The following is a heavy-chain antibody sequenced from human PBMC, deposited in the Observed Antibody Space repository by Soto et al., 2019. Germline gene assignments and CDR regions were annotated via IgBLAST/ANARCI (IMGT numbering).Heavy chain of an antibody. V-gene: IGHV4-61*03. CDR1: GGSVSSGNFY. Sequence: PSETLSLTCTASGGSVSSGNFYWSWTRQPPGKGLELIGLFYSTGTSNYNPSFKSRLTLSIDTSKNHFSLKLTSLTPADTALYYCARAWGVTWERPGAFYXWGQGSLFTVSX. D-gene: IGHD1-1*01. J-gene: IGHJ4*02. CDR2: FYSTGTS. CDR3: ARAWGVTWERPGAFYX.